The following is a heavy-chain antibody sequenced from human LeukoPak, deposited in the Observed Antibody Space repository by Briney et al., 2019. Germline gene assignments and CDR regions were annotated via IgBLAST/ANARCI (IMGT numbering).Heavy chain of an antibody. CDR3: ARAGYSSSWSSFDP. J-gene: IGHJ5*02. V-gene: IGHV4-34*01. CDR2: INHSAST. Sequence: PSETLSLTCAVYGGSFSGYYWSWIRQPPGKGLEWIGEINHSASTNYNPSLKSRVTISVDTSKNQFSLKLSSVTAADTAVYYCARAGYSSSWSSFDPWGQGTLVTVSS. D-gene: IGHD6-13*01. CDR1: GGSFSGYY.